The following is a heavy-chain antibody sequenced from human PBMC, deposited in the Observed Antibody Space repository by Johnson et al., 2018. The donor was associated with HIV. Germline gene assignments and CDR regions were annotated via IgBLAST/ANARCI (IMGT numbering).Heavy chain of an antibody. Sequence: QVQLVESGGGVVQPGRSLRLSCAVSGIIFSHYGMHWVRQAPGTGPEWLALISYDGLKPYHVDSVKARFTISRADARNTLYLQMHSLRIEDTGLYYCAKDGDDGDGPDGTKGAFDIWGQGTMVTVSS. D-gene: IGHD5-24*01. CDR1: GIIFSHYG. J-gene: IGHJ3*02. CDR3: AKDGDDGDGPDGTKGAFDI. V-gene: IGHV3-30*18. CDR2: ISYDGLKP.